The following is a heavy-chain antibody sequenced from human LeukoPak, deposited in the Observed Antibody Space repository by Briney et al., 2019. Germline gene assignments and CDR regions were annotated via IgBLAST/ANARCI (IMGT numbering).Heavy chain of an antibody. V-gene: IGHV3-30*03. D-gene: IGHD6-13*01. CDR3: STSPLLTESSSWFHFDY. CDR2: ISYDGSNK. Sequence: PGGSLRLSCAVSGFTFSTYGMHWVRQAPGKGLEWVAVISYDGSNKYYADSVKGRFTISRDKSKNTVYLQMNSLRAEDTAVYYCSTSPLLTESSSWFHFDYWGEGTLVSVSS. CDR1: GFTFSTYG. J-gene: IGHJ4*02.